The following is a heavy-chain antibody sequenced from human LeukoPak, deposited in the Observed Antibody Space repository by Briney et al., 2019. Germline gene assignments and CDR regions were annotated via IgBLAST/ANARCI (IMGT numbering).Heavy chain of an antibody. J-gene: IGHJ6*02. V-gene: IGHV4-31*03. CDR3: AREGDILTGSRYYYGMDV. CDR1: GGSISSGGYY. D-gene: IGHD3-9*01. CDR2: IYYSGST. Sequence: PSETLSLTCTVSGGSISSGGYYWSWIRQHPGKGLEWIGYIYYSGSTYYNPSLKSRVTISVDTSKNQFSLKLSSVTAADTAVYYCAREGDILTGSRYYYGMDVWGQGTTVTVSS.